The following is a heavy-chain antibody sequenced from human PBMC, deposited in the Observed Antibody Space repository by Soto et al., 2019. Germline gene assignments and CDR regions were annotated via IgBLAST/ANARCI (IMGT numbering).Heavy chain of an antibody. V-gene: IGHV1-69*02. Sequence: PSVKVSCKASGGTFSSYTISWVRQAPGQGLEWMGRIIPILGIANYAQKFQGRVTITADKSTSTAYMELSSLRSEDTAVYYCARSNYSIRYSRFARYYYGMDVWGQGTTVTVSS. CDR2: IIPILGIA. D-gene: IGHD4-4*01. CDR1: GGTFSSYT. CDR3: ARSNYSIRYSRFARYYYGMDV. J-gene: IGHJ6*02.